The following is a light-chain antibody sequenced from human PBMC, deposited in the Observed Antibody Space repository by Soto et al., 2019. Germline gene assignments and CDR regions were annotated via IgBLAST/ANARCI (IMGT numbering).Light chain of an antibody. CDR1: SGSIADHY. V-gene: IGLV6-57*04. Sequence: NFMLTQPHSVSESPGKTVTISCTRSSGSIADHYVQWYQQRPGSAPTTLIYNDDQRPSGVPDRFAGSIDASSNSASLTISGLKPEDEADYYCQSSENNLWVFGGGTKLTVL. CDR2: NDD. CDR3: QSSENNLWV. J-gene: IGLJ3*02.